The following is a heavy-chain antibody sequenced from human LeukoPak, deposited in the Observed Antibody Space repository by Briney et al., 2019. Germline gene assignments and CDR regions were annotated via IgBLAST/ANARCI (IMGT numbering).Heavy chain of an antibody. D-gene: IGHD5-24*01. CDR2: ISYDGSNK. Sequence: PGGSLRLSCAASGFTFSSYAMHWVRQAPGKGLEWVAVISYDGSNKYYADSVKGRFTISRDNSKNTLYLQMNSLRAEDTAVYYCARGLDGYNYYPGDYWGQGTLVTVSS. CDR1: GFTFSSYA. V-gene: IGHV3-30-3*01. CDR3: ARGLDGYNYYPGDY. J-gene: IGHJ4*02.